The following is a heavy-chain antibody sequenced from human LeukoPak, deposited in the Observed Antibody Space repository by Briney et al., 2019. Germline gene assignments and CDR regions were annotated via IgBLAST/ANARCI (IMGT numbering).Heavy chain of an antibody. CDR3: ARVLRYCSGGNCYSGGLGYMDV. J-gene: IGHJ6*03. Sequence: LSLTCTVSGVSISSSTYYWGWIRQAPGKGLEWVSSISRSGSTKYYADSVKGRFTISRDNAKNSLFLQMNSLRAEDTAVYYCARVLRYCSGGNCYSGGLGYMDVWGKGTTVTISS. CDR1: GVSISSSTYY. V-gene: IGHV3-11*01. D-gene: IGHD2-15*01. CDR2: ISRSGSTK.